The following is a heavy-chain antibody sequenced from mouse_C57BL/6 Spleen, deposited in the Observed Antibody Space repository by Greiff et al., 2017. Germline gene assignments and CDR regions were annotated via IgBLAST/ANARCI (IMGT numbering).Heavy chain of an antibody. J-gene: IGHJ3*01. CDR3: ASFYYDYDI. CDR2: INPNNGGT. CDR1: GYTFTDYY. D-gene: IGHD2-4*01. V-gene: IGHV1-26*01. Sequence: VQLQQSGPELVKPGASVKISCKASGYTFTDYYMNWVKQSHGKSLEWIGDINPNNGGTSYNQKFKGKATLTVDKSSSTAYMELRSLTSEDSAVYYCASFYYDYDIWGQGTLVTVSA.